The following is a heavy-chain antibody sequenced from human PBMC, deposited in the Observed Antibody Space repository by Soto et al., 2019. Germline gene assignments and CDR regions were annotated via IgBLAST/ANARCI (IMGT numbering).Heavy chain of an antibody. J-gene: IGHJ6*02. D-gene: IGHD3-22*01. CDR3: AKDKRNNYYYDNANYYGMYV. V-gene: IGHV3-30*18. CDR2: ISYDGSNK. CDR1: GFTFSSYG. Sequence: GGSLRLSCAASGFTFSSYGMHWVRQAPGKGLEWVAVISYDGSNKYYADSVKGRFTISRDNSKNTLYLQMNSLRAEDTAVYYCAKDKRNNYYYDNANYYGMYVWGQGTTVTVSS.